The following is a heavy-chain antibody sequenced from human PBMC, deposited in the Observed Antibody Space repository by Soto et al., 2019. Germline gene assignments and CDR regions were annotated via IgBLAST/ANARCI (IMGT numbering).Heavy chain of an antibody. J-gene: IGHJ6*03. D-gene: IGHD6-6*01. Sequence: SETLSLTYTVSGGSISSSSYYWGWIRQPPGKGLEWIGSIYYSGSTYYNPSLKSRVTISVDTSKNQFSLKVRYVTAADTAMYYCARGSSSSRTSYHYYMYVWGKGTTVTVSS. CDR3: ARGSSSSRTSYHYYMYV. CDR2: IYYSGST. CDR1: GGSISSSSYY. V-gene: IGHV4-39*07.